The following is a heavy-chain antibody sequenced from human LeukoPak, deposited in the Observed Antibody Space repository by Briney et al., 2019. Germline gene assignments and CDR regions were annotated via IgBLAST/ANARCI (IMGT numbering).Heavy chain of an antibody. Sequence: PGGSLRLSCAASGFTFSSYAMSWVRQAPGKGLEWVSAISGSSSYIYYADSVKGRFTISRDNAKNSLFLQMNSLRAEDTAVYYCASGVEGSSRNYFDYWGQGTLVTVSS. D-gene: IGHD6-6*01. V-gene: IGHV3-21*01. CDR3: ASGVEGSSRNYFDY. J-gene: IGHJ4*02. CDR1: GFTFSSYA. CDR2: ISGSSSYI.